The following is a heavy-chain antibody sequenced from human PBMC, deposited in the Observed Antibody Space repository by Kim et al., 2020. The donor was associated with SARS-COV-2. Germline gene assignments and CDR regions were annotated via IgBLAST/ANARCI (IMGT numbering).Heavy chain of an antibody. J-gene: IGHJ5*02. V-gene: IGHV3-9*01. CDR1: GFTLGDYG. Sequence: GGSLRLSCAGSGFTLGDYGMHWVRQPPGKGLEWVSGITWNSGNKDYADSVKGRFTISRDNAKNSLYLQMNSLRPEDTAFYYCVRDAAAAPGDNWFDPWGQGTLVTVSS. CDR2: ITWNSGNK. CDR3: VRDAAAAPGDNWFDP. D-gene: IGHD6-13*01.